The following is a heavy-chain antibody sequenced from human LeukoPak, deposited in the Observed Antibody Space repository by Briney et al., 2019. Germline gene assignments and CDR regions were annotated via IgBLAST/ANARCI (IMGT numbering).Heavy chain of an antibody. V-gene: IGHV1-2*02. CDR2: INPNSGGT. D-gene: IGHD1-26*01. CDR1: GYTFTGYY. Sequence: ASVKVSCKASGYTFTGYYMHWVRQAPGQGLEWMGWINPNSGGTNYAQKFQGRVTMTRDTSISTAYMELSRLRSDDTAVYYCARVPSERELPNFDYWGQGTLVTVSS. CDR3: ARVPSERELPNFDY. J-gene: IGHJ4*02.